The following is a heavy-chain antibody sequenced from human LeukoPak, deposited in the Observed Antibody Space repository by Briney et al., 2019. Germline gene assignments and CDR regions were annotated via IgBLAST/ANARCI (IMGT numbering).Heavy chain of an antibody. Sequence: GGSLRLSCAASGFTFSAYAMGWVRQAPGKGLEWVSVITKSGGDTYSADSVKGRFTLSRDNSKNMVYLQMNSLRVEDTAVYYCTRGFNIYYNKEFDYWGQGTLVTVSS. V-gene: IGHV3-23*01. D-gene: IGHD4-11*01. J-gene: IGHJ4*02. CDR1: GFTFSAYA. CDR2: ITKSGGDT. CDR3: TRGFNIYYNKEFDY.